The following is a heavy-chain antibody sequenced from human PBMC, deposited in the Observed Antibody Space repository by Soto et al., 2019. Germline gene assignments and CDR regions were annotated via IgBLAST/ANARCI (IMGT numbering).Heavy chain of an antibody. CDR1: GYTFTSYG. J-gene: IGHJ6*02. D-gene: IGHD1-1*01. CDR2: ISAYNGNT. V-gene: IGHV1-18*01. CDR3: ARDGKDYYYGMDV. Sequence: ASVKVSCKASGYTFTSYGISWVRQAPGQGLEWMGWISAYNGNTNYAQKLQGRVTMTTDTSMSTAYMELRSLRSDDTAVYYCARDGKDYYYGMDVWGQGTTVTVSS.